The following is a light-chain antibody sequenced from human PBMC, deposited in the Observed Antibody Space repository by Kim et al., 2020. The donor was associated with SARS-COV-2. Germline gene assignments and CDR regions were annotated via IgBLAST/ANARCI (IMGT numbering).Light chain of an antibody. CDR2: NDS. V-gene: IGLV3-1*01. CDR1: RLGDKY. Sequence: VPPGQTASITCSGDRLGDKYASWYQQKPGQSPVLVIYNDSRRPSGIPERFSGSNSGNTATLTISGTQAIDEADYYCQAWDNNNGVFGGGTQLTVL. J-gene: IGLJ3*02. CDR3: QAWDNNNGV.